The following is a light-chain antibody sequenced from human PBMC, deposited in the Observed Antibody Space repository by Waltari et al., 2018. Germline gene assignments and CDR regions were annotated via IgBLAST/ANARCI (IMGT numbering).Light chain of an antibody. Sequence: QPVVTQEPSLTVSPGGTVTLTCGSNTGAGTSEHYPYWFQQKPGQAPRTLIFDTTNKPPWTPARFSGSLLGGKAALTLSGAQPEDEADYYCFITDSATVVFGGGTKLTVL. CDR3: FITDSATVV. V-gene: IGLV7-46*01. J-gene: IGLJ2*01. CDR1: TGAGTSEHY. CDR2: DTT.